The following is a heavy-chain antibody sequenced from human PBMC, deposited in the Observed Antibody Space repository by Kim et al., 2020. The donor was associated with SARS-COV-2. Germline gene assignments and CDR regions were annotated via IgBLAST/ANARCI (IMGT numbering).Heavy chain of an antibody. V-gene: IGHV1-69*04. J-gene: IGHJ4*02. CDR3: ARGYYYDSSGYIDY. CDR2: IIPILGIA. CDR1: GGTFSSYA. Sequence: SVKVSCKASGGTFSSYAISWVRQAPGQGLEWMGRIIPILGIANYAQKFQGRVTIIADKSTSTAYMELSSLRSEDTAVYYCARGYYYDSSGYIDYWGQGTLVTVSS. D-gene: IGHD3-22*01.